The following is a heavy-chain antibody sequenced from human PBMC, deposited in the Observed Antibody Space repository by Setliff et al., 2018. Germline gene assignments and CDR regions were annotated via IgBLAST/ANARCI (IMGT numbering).Heavy chain of an antibody. CDR3: ARYGTEYGDYEIPGDV. J-gene: IGHJ6*04. CDR2: ISYGGNT. D-gene: IGHD4-17*01. Sequence: PSETLSLTCTVSGVSISANHYWGWIRQPPGKGLEWIGSISYGGNTYYNPSLNSRVTISVDTSKKQFYLKLTSVTAADTAVYYCARYGTEYGDYEIPGDVWGKGTTVTVSS. CDR1: GVSISANHY. V-gene: IGHV4-39*01.